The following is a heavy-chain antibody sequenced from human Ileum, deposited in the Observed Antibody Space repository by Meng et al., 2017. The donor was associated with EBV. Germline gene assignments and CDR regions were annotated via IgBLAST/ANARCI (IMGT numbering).Heavy chain of an antibody. D-gene: IGHD3-22*01. CDR1: GGAISSSNW. Sequence: GPLRESGPGLVKPSGTLSLTCAVSGGAISSSNWWSWVRQAPGKGLEWIGEIHHTESTNYNPSLKSRVTISVDKSKNQFSLKLSSVTAADTAVYYCARESYSDSSGYYSLDYWGQGSLVTVSS. V-gene: IGHV4-4*02. CDR3: ARESYSDSSGYYSLDY. J-gene: IGHJ4*02. CDR2: IHHTEST.